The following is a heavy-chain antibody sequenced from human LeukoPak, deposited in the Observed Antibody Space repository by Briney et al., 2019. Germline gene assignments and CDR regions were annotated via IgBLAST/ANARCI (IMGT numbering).Heavy chain of an antibody. J-gene: IGHJ4*02. CDR2: ISTYNGNT. V-gene: IGHV1-18*01. Sequence: GASVKVSCKASGYTFASFGISWVRQAPGQGLEWMGWISTYNGNTNYAQKLQGRVTMTTDTSTSTAYMELRSLRSDDTAVYYCARLDGPYVRVVAGTGVFDYWGQGTLVTVSS. CDR3: ARLDGPYVRVVAGTGVFDY. D-gene: IGHD6-19*01. CDR1: GYTFASFG.